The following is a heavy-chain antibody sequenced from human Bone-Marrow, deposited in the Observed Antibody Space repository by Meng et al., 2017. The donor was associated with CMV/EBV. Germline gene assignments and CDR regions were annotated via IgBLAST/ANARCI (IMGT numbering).Heavy chain of an antibody. CDR2: IYSGGST. CDR3: ARDRRDIVVVPAAPVNYYYYYGMDV. D-gene: IGHD2-2*01. Sequence: GESLKISCAASGFTVSSNYMSWVRQAPGKGLEWVSVIYSGGSTYYADSVKGRFTISRDNSKNTLYLQMNSLRAEDTAVYYCARDRRDIVVVPAAPVNYYYYYGMDVWGQGTTVTVSS. J-gene: IGHJ6*02. CDR1: GFTVSSNY. V-gene: IGHV3-53*05.